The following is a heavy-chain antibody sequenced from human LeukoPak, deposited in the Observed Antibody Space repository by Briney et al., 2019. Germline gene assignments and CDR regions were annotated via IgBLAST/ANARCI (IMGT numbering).Heavy chain of an antibody. CDR2: ISAYNGNT. D-gene: IGHD3-22*01. J-gene: IGHJ4*02. Sequence: GASVKVSCKASGYTFTSYGISWVRQAPGQGLEWMGWISAYNGNTNYAQKLQGRVTMTTDTSTSTAYMELRSLRSDDTAVYYCARVLYYYDSSGYYYVGGDIDYWGQGTLVTVSS. CDR3: ARVLYYYDSSGYYYVGGDIDY. V-gene: IGHV1-18*01. CDR1: GYTFTSYG.